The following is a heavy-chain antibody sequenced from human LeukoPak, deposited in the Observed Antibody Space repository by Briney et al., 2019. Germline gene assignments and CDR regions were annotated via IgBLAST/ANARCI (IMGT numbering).Heavy chain of an antibody. J-gene: IGHJ3*02. V-gene: IGHV1-2*02. CDR1: GYTFTGYY. CDR3: ARVTAPGIAVAGDAFDI. Sequence: ASVEVSCKASGYTFTGYYMHWVRQAPGQGLEWMGWINPNSGGTNYAQKFQGRVTMTRDTSISTAYMELSRLRSDDTAVYYCARVTAPGIAVAGDAFDIWGQGTMVTVSS. D-gene: IGHD6-19*01. CDR2: INPNSGGT.